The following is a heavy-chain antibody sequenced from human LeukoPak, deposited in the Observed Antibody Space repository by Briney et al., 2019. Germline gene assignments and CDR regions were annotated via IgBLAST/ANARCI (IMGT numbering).Heavy chain of an antibody. CDR2: ISGDGGST. CDR3: ARESESSGWYDY. J-gene: IGHJ4*02. Sequence: GGSLRLSCAAPGFMFHDYAIHWVRQAPGKGLEWVSLISGDGGSTFYADSVKGRFTISRDNSKNSLYLQMNSLRSDDTALYYCARESESSGWYDYWGQGTLVAVSS. V-gene: IGHV3-43*02. D-gene: IGHD6-19*01. CDR1: GFMFHDYA.